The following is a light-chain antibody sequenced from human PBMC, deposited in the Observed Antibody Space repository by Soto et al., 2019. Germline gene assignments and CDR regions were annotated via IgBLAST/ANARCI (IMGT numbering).Light chain of an antibody. CDR1: TSDIGASP. V-gene: IGLV1-44*01. Sequence: QSVLTQPPSASGTPGQRVTISCSGSTSDIGASPVNWYQQVPGTAPKLIIYSDNQRPSGVPDRLSGSKSGTSASLAISGLQSEDEADYYCAAWDDNLGNHVFGIGTKLTVL. CDR3: AAWDDNLGNHV. CDR2: SDN. J-gene: IGLJ1*01.